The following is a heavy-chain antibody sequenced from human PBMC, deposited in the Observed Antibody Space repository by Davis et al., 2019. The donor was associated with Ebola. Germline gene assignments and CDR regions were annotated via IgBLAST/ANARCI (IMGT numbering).Heavy chain of an antibody. Sequence: GGSLRLSCAASGFTFSGSAMHWVRQASGKGLEWVALIWYDGTKQYYADSVNGRFTISRDNSKNTLYLQMNSLRAEETAVFYCARDRFASGSYYNGRLDYWGQGALVTVSS. J-gene: IGHJ4*02. CDR1: GFTFSGSA. D-gene: IGHD3-10*01. CDR2: IWYDGTKQ. CDR3: ARDRFASGSYYNGRLDY. V-gene: IGHV3-33*08.